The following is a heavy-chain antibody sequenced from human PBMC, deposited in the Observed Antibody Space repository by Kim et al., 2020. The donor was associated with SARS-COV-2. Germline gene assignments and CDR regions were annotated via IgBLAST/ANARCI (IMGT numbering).Heavy chain of an antibody. D-gene: IGHD6-13*01. CDR3: ATGAAAGKSNWFDP. Sequence: ASVKVSCKVSGYTLTELSMHWVRQAPGKGLEWMGCFDPEDGDTNYAQKFQGRVTMTEDTSTDTAYMELSSLRSEDTAVYYCATGAAAGKSNWFDPWGQGTLVTVPS. CDR1: GYTLTELS. J-gene: IGHJ5*02. CDR2: FDPEDGDT. V-gene: IGHV1-24*01.